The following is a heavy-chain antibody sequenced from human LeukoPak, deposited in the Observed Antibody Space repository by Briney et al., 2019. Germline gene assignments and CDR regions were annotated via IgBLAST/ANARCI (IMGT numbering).Heavy chain of an antibody. CDR2: ISSSSSYI. D-gene: IGHD6-13*01. CDR1: GFTFSSYS. J-gene: IGHJ5*02. V-gene: IGHV3-21*04. Sequence: GGSLRLSCAASGFTFSSYSMNWVRQAPGKGLEWVSSISSSSSYIYYADSVKGRFTISRDNAKNSLYLQMNSLRAEDTAVYYCAKEGSSAIGWFDPWGQGTLVTVSS. CDR3: AKEGSSAIGWFDP.